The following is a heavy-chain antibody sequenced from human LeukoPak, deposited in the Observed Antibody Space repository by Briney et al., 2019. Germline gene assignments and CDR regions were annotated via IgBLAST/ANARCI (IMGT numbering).Heavy chain of an antibody. Sequence: HPGGSLRLSCAASGFTFSSYSMNWARQAPGKGLEWVSYISSSGSTIYYADSVKGRFTISRDNAKNSLYLQMNSLRAEDTAVYYCARGDHYYGMDVWGQGTTVTVSS. CDR3: ARGDHYYGMDV. D-gene: IGHD5-24*01. CDR2: ISSSGSTI. J-gene: IGHJ6*02. CDR1: GFTFSSYS. V-gene: IGHV3-48*04.